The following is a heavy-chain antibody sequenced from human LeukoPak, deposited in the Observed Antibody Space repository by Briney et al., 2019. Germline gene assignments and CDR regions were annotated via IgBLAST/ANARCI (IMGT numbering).Heavy chain of an antibody. Sequence: GGSLRLSGAASGFTFSSHGMHWVRQAPGKGLEWVAIIWYDGSKRYYADSVKGRFTISRDDSKNTVYLQMNSLRAEDTAVYYCARVRGTAFDIWGQGTMVTVAS. V-gene: IGHV3-33*01. CDR2: IWYDGSKR. CDR3: ARVRGTAFDI. CDR1: GFTFSSHG. D-gene: IGHD1-1*01. J-gene: IGHJ3*02.